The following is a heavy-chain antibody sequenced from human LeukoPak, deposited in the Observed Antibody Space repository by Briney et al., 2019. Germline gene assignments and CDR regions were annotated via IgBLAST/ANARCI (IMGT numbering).Heavy chain of an antibody. D-gene: IGHD7-27*01. CDR2: IHPGRGST. Sequence: ASVKVSCKALGYTFTDHYFHWLRQAPGQGIEWMGWIHPGRGSTNIAQKSQGRVSLTRDMSISTAYMELSRLTSDDTAVYYCARDHNWGPDYWGQGTLVSVSS. V-gene: IGHV1-2*02. CDR1: GYTFTDHY. J-gene: IGHJ4*02. CDR3: ARDHNWGPDY.